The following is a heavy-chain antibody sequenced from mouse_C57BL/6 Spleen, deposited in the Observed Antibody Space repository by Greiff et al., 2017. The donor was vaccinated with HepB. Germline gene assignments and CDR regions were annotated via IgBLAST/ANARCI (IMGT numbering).Heavy chain of an antibody. J-gene: IGHJ4*01. V-gene: IGHV3-6*01. CDR2: ISYDGSN. CDR3: ARRELPHAMDY. CDR1: GYSITSGYY. Sequence: EVQLQQSGPGLVKPSQSLSLSCPVTGYSITSGYYWNWIRQFTGNKLEWMGYISYDGSNNYNPSLKNRISITRDTSKNQFFLKLNAVTTEDTATDYCARRELPHAMDYWGQGTSVTVSS. D-gene: IGHD2-1*01.